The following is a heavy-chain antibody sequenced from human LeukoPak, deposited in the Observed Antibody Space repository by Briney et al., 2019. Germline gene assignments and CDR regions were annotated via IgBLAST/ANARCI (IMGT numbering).Heavy chain of an antibody. CDR3: ARFCGGDCYQGLGAFDI. Sequence: GGSLRLSCAASGFTFNSYAIHWVRQAPGKGLEYVSAISSNGGSTYYANSVKGRFTISRDNSKNTLYLQMGSLRAEDTAVYYCARFCGGDCYQGLGAFDIWGQGTMVTVSS. CDR2: ISSNGGST. CDR1: GFTFNSYA. D-gene: IGHD2-21*02. J-gene: IGHJ3*02. V-gene: IGHV3-64*01.